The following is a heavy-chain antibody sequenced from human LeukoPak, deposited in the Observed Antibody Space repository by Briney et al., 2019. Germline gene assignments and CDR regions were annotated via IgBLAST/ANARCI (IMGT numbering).Heavy chain of an antibody. CDR3: ARDRVSSMVRGVIITYWFDP. CDR1: GYTFTSYA. V-gene: IGHV1-3*01. Sequence: VASVKVSCKASGYTFTSYAMHWVRQAPGQRLEWMGWINAGNGNTKYSQKFQGRVTITRDTSASTAYMELSSLRSEDTAVYYCARDRVSSMVRGVIITYWFDPWGQGTLVTVSS. J-gene: IGHJ5*02. CDR2: INAGNGNT. D-gene: IGHD3-10*01.